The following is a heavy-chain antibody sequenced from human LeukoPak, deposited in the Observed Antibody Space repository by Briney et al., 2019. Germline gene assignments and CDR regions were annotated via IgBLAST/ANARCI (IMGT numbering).Heavy chain of an antibody. D-gene: IGHD2-15*01. CDR1: GGTFSSYA. CDR3: ARALGYCSGGSCS. V-gene: IGHV1-69*04. Sequence: SVKVSCKASGGTFSSYAISWVRQAPGQGLEWMGRIIPILSIANYAQKFQGRVTITADKFTSTAYMELSSLRSEDTAVYYCARALGYCSGGSCSWGQGTLVTVSS. J-gene: IGHJ5*02. CDR2: IIPILSIA.